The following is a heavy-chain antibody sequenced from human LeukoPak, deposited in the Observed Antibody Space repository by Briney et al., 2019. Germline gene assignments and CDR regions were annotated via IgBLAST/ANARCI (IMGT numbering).Heavy chain of an antibody. Sequence: PSETLSLTCTVSGGSISSYYWSWIRQPAGKGLEWIGRIYISGSTNYNPSLESRVTISVDRSRNQFSLKLSSVTAADTAMYYGASAYYYDSSGYYGVSQGAFDIWGQGTMVTVSS. D-gene: IGHD3-22*01. CDR2: IYISGST. CDR1: GGSISSYY. V-gene: IGHV4-4*07. J-gene: IGHJ3*02. CDR3: ASAYYYDSSGYYGVSQGAFDI.